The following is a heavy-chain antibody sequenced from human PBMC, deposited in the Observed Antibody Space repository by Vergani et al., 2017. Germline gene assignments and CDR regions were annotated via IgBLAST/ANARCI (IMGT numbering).Heavy chain of an antibody. J-gene: IGHJ4*02. CDR2: INPSGGHT. CDR1: GYTFSYYY. D-gene: IGHD3-9*01. Sequence: QVQVVQSGAEVKKFGASVKVSCKTSGYTFSYYYMQWVRQAPGQGLEWMGIINPSGGHTNYAQKFQGRVTMTRDTSTSTVYMELSSLRSEDTAIYYCARGDYGILTGYRYWGQGTLVTVSA. V-gene: IGHV1-46*03. CDR3: ARGDYGILTGYRY.